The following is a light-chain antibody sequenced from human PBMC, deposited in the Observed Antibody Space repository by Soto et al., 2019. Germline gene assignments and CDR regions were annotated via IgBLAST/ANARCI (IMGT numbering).Light chain of an antibody. V-gene: IGKV1-39*01. CDR2: AAS. Sequence: IQMTQSTSSLSESVGDRVTITCRASQRITTYLNCYQHKLDKASKHLIYAASNLQSGVQSLFRGCESRTDFSLTISILQPEDFATYYCPQSYSIFVTFGQGTKV. CDR3: PQSYSIFVT. J-gene: IGKJ1*01. CDR1: QRITTY.